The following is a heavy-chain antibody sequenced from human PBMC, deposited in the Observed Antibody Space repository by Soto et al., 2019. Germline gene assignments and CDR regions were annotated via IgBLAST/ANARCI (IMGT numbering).Heavy chain of an antibody. Sequence: TLSLTCTVSGGSVSSGSYYWSWIRQSPGKALEWLALIYWDDDKRYSPSLKSRLTITKDTSKNQVVLTMTNMDPVDTATYYCAHYRAAMGFQFDYWGQGNPCHRLL. D-gene: IGHD2-2*01. CDR2: IYWDDDK. CDR3: AHYRAAMGFQFDY. V-gene: IGHV2-5*08. J-gene: IGHJ4*02. CDR1: GGSVSSGSYY.